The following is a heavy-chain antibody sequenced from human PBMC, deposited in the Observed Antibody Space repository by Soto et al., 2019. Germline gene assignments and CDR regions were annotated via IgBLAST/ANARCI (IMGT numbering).Heavy chain of an antibody. CDR2: ISSSSSYT. CDR1: GFTFSDYY. D-gene: IGHD3-10*01. V-gene: IGHV3-11*05. Sequence: QVQLVESGGGLVKPGGSLRLSCAASGFTFSDYYMSWIRQAPGKGLEWVSYISSSSSYTNYADSVKGRFTISRDNAKNSLDLQMNSLRAEDTAVYYCARPMVRGGGYYYGMDVWGQGTTVTVSS. J-gene: IGHJ6*02. CDR3: ARPMVRGGGYYYGMDV.